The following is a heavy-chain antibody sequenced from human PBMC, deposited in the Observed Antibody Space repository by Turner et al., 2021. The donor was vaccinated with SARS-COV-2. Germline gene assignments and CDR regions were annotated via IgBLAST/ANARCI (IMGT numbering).Heavy chain of an antibody. CDR1: GGTFRNYA. J-gene: IGHJ5*02. V-gene: IGHV1-69*01. D-gene: IGHD6-13*01. CDR2: VIPMFGTL. Sequence: QVQLVQSGAEVKKPGSSVIVSCTTSGGTFRNYATAWVRQAPGQGLEWMGGVIPMFGTLNYAPKFRGRVTITADESTSTASMELSSLTSEDTAIYYCASLYQGIAAAAISWFDPWGQGTLVTVSS. CDR3: ASLYQGIAAAAISWFDP.